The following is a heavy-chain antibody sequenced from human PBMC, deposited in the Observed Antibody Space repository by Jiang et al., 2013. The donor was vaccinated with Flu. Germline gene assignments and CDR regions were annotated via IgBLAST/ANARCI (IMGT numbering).Heavy chain of an antibody. V-gene: IGHV5-51*01. CDR3: TRALNGNYRWDV. CDR2: IYAGDSNT. CDR1: GYRFTNYW. J-gene: IGHJ6*02. D-gene: IGHD1-7*01. Sequence: SLKISCKGSGYRFTNYWVGWVRQMPGKGLEWMGIIYAGDSNTKYSPSFRGQVTISADTSIRTAYLQWSGLKASDTAMYYCTRALNGNYRWDVWGQGTTVTVSS.